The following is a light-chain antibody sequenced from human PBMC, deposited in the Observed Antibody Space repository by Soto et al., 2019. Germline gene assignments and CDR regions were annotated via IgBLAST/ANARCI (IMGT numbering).Light chain of an antibody. J-gene: IGKJ3*01. Sequence: EIVLTQSPGTLSLSPGERATLSSRASQRVSSSYLAWYQQKSGQAPRLLIYGASSRATGIPDRFSGSGSGTDFTLTISRLEPEDFAVYYCQQYGSSLLFTFGPGTKVDIK. CDR1: QRVSSSY. CDR2: GAS. CDR3: QQYGSSLLFT. V-gene: IGKV3-20*01.